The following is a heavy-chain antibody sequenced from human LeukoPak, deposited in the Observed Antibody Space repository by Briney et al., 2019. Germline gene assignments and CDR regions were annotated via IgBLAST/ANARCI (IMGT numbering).Heavy chain of an antibody. V-gene: IGHV4-61*01. D-gene: IGHD1-1*01. CDR3: AREGTAGTNLNWFDP. CDR2: ISYSGST. Sequence: SETLSLTCTVSGGSISSSSYYWGWIRQPPGKGLEWIGYISYSGSTNFNPSLKSRVTISVDTSKNQFSLKLSSVTAADTAVYYCAREGTAGTNLNWFDPWGQGTLVTVSS. CDR1: GGSISSSSYY. J-gene: IGHJ5*02.